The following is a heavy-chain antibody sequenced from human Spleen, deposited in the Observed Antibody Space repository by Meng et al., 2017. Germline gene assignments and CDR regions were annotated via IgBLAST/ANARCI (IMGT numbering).Heavy chain of an antibody. J-gene: IGHJ1*01. D-gene: IGHD1-26*01. V-gene: IGHV4-61*02. CDR3: ARGRYSGSYPRGPAEYFQH. CDR1: GGSITSGDYH. Sequence: SETLSLTCIVSGGSITSGDYHWSWIRQPAGKGLEWIGRIYTRGTTDYNPSLNSRVTVSLDTSKNQFSLKLSSVTAADTAVYYCARGRYSGSYPRGPAEYFQHWGQGTLVTVSS. CDR2: IYTRGTT.